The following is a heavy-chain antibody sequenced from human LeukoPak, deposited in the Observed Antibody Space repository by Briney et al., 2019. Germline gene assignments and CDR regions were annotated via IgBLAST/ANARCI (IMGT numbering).Heavy chain of an antibody. CDR2: ISSSSSTI. Sequence: PGGSLRLSCAASGFTFSSYSMNWVRQAPGKGLEWVSYISSSSSTIYYADSVKGRFTISRDNAKNSLYLQMNSLRAEDTAVYYCARDLEPNIAAAGEPAGGYFDYWGQGTLVTVSS. J-gene: IGHJ4*02. V-gene: IGHV3-48*01. CDR1: GFTFSSYS. CDR3: ARDLEPNIAAAGEPAGGYFDY. D-gene: IGHD6-13*01.